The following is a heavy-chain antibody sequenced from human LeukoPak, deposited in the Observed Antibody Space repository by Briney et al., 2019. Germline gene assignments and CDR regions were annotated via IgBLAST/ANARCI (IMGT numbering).Heavy chain of an antibody. CDR1: GFTFSSYG. V-gene: IGHV3-33*01. J-gene: IGHJ4*02. CDR3: ARDSRPYYASGSSFDY. D-gene: IGHD3-10*01. CDR2: IWYDGSNK. Sequence: QAGGSLRLSCAAAGFTFSSYGMHWVRQAPGKGLEWVAVIWYDGSNKYYADSVKGRFTISRDNSKSTLYLQMNGLRAEDTAVYYCARDSRPYYASGSSFDYWGQGTLVTVSS.